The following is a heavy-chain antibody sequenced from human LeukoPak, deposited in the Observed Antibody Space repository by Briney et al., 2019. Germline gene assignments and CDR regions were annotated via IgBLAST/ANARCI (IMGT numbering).Heavy chain of an antibody. CDR2: INSDGSST. J-gene: IGHJ4*02. Sequence: GGSLRLSCAASGFTFSSYWMHWVRQAPGKGLVWVSRINSDGSSTSYADSVKGRFTISRDNAKNTLYLQMNSISYYDLWSGSGSPDYWGQGTLVTVSS. CDR3: SPDY. V-gene: IGHV3-74*01. D-gene: IGHD3-3*01. CDR1: GFTFSSYW.